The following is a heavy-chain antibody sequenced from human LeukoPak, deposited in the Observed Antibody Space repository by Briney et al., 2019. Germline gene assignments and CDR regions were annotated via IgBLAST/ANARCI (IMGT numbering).Heavy chain of an antibody. D-gene: IGHD6-13*01. CDR1: GYSLPNYI. CDR3: ARHVSPNSWFYFDF. V-gene: IGHV5-51*01. Sequence: GESLNISCQASGYSLPNYIIAWVRHKPGKGLEWMGIIYPTNSDTRYNPYFQGQVTISVDTSISTAYLQWGSLEASDTAMYYCARHVSPNSWFYFDFWGQGTLVTVSS. CDR2: IYPTNSDT. J-gene: IGHJ4*02.